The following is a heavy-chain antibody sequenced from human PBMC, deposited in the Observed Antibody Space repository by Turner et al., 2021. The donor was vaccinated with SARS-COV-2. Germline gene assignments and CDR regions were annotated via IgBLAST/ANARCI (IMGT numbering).Heavy chain of an antibody. V-gene: IGHV3-48*02. D-gene: IGHD3-10*01. Sequence: EVQLVESGGGLVQPGGSLRLSCAVSGFTLTTYGITWVRQAPGKGLEFISYISESGGLISYAESVRGRFTISRDIAKNFVFLQMNRLRDDDTAVYFCARESYGSLYNLDYWGQGTLVTVSS. CDR2: ISESGGLI. J-gene: IGHJ4*02. CDR3: ARESYGSLYNLDY. CDR1: GFTLTTYG.